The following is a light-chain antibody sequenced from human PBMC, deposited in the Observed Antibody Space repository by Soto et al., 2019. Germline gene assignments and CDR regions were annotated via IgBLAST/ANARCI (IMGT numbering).Light chain of an antibody. V-gene: IGKV3-20*01. Sequence: DIVLTQSPGTLSLSPGERAILSCRASQSVSNRYLAWYQQKPGQAPRLLIYATSNRATGIPDRFSGSGSGTEFTLTISRLETEDFAVYYCQQSGNSFGHGTKVEIK. CDR2: ATS. CDR3: QQSGNS. CDR1: QSVSNRY. J-gene: IGKJ1*01.